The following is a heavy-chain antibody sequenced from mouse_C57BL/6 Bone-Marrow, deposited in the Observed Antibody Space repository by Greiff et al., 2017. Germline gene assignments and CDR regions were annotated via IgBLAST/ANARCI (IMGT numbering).Heavy chain of an antibody. CDR3: ARGTITAPY. CDR2: IHPNSGST. V-gene: IGHV1-64*01. CDR1: GYTFTSYW. Sequence: VKLMESGAELVKPGASVKLSCKASGYTFTSYWMHWVKQRPGQGLEWIGMIHPNSGSTNYNEKFKSKATLTVDKSSSTAYMQLSSLTSEDSAVYYCARGTITAPYWGQGTLVTVSA. D-gene: IGHD1-3*01. J-gene: IGHJ3*01.